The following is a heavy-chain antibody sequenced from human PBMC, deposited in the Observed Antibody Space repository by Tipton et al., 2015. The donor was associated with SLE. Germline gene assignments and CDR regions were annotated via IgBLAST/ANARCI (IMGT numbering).Heavy chain of an antibody. D-gene: IGHD2-15*01. V-gene: IGHV4-59*12. J-gene: IGHJ4*02. CDR3: ARVAQGTLTVYSIDY. CDR2: FYFSGSS. Sequence: TLSLTCSVSGVSISTYYWSWIRQSPGKGLEWIGFFYFSGSSQYNPSLKSRVTMSVDKSKNQFSLKLSSVTAADTAVYYCARVAQGTLTVYSIDYWGQGTLVTVSS. CDR1: GVSISTYY.